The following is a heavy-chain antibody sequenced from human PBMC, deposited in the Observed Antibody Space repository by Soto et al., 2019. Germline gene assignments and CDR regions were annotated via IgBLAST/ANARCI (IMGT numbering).Heavy chain of an antibody. CDR2: IKSKTDGGTT. V-gene: IGHV3-15*07. J-gene: IGHJ4*02. CDR1: GFSFSNVW. D-gene: IGHD1-26*01. CDR3: ATNIVGASADY. Sequence: GGSLRLSCVVSGFSFSNVWMNWVRQAPGKGLEWVGRIKSKTDGGTTDYAAPVKGRFTLSRDDSKNTLYLQMNSLKTEDTAVYYCATNIVGASADYWGQGTLVTVSS.